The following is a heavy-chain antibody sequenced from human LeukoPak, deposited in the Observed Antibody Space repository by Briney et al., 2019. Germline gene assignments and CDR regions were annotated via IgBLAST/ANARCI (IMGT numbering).Heavy chain of an antibody. Sequence: GGSLRLSCAASGFTFSSYAMSWVRQAPGKGLEWVSAISGSGGSTYYADSVKGRFTISRDNSKNSLYLQMNSLRAEDTAVYYCARDRSGYYYESYAFDIWGQGTMVTVSS. J-gene: IGHJ3*02. CDR3: ARDRSGYYYESYAFDI. CDR1: GFTFSSYA. CDR2: ISGSGGST. V-gene: IGHV3-23*01. D-gene: IGHD3-22*01.